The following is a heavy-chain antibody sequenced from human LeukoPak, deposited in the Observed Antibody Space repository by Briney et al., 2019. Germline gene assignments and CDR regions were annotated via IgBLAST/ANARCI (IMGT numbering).Heavy chain of an antibody. CDR3: ARSYLGYSSSWAFDY. Sequence: GESLKISCKGSGYSFTNYWIGWVRQMPGKGLEWMGIIYPGDSDTRYSPSFQGQVTISADKSISTAYLQWSSLKASDTAMYYCARSYLGYSSSWAFDYWGQGTLVTVSS. CDR1: GYSFTNYW. V-gene: IGHV5-51*01. D-gene: IGHD6-13*01. J-gene: IGHJ4*02. CDR2: IYPGDSDT.